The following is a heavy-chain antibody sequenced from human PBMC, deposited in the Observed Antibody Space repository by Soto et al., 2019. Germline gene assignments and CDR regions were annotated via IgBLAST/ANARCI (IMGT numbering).Heavy chain of an antibody. J-gene: IGHJ4*02. CDR3: ARVRYYFDY. CDR1: GASINSGDYY. Sequence: LSLTCTVSGASINSGDYYWSWIRQAPGKGLEWVSYISSSGSTINYADSVKGRFTISRDNAKNSLYLQMNSLRAEDTAVYYCARVRYYFDYWGQGSLVTVSS. V-gene: IGHV3-11*01. CDR2: ISSSGSTI. D-gene: IGHD3-10*01.